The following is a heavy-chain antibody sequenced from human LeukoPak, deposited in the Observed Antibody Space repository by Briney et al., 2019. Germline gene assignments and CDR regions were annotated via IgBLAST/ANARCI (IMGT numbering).Heavy chain of an antibody. Sequence: GGSLRLSCAASGFTFSSYSMNWVRQAPGKGLEWVSSISSSSSYIYYADSVKGRFTISRDNAKNSLYLQMNSLRAEDTAVYYCASHYGDAPIAFDIWGQGTMVTVSS. V-gene: IGHV3-21*01. J-gene: IGHJ3*02. CDR3: ASHYGDAPIAFDI. CDR1: GFTFSSYS. CDR2: ISSSSSYI. D-gene: IGHD4-17*01.